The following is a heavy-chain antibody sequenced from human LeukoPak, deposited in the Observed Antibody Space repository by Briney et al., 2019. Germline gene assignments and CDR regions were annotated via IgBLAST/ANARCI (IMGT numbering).Heavy chain of an antibody. J-gene: IGHJ6*03. CDR2: INPHSGDT. CDR1: GYTFTNHY. Sequence: ASVKVSCKASGYTFTNHYMHWVRQARGQGLEWMGWINPHSGDTNYAQKFQGRVIKTRDTSISTAYMELSSLRSDDTAMYYCASGLSSLFSFGAALDYYMDVWGKGTPVTISS. V-gene: IGHV1-2*02. D-gene: IGHD5-18*01. CDR3: ASGLSSLFSFGAALDYYMDV.